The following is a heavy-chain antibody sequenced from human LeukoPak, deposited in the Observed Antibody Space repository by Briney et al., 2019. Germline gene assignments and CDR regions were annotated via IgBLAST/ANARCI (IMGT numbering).Heavy chain of an antibody. J-gene: IGHJ3*02. V-gene: IGHV3-21*04. Sequence: GGSLRLSCAASGFIFSSYNMNWVHQAPGKGLEWVSSISSSGSSIYYADSVKGRFTISRDNAKNSLYLQMNSLRAEDSAEYYCAKSLLTTATGTGRAFDIWGQGTMVTVSA. CDR3: AKSLLTTATGTGRAFDI. CDR2: ISSSGSSI. D-gene: IGHD1-1*01. CDR1: GFIFSSYN.